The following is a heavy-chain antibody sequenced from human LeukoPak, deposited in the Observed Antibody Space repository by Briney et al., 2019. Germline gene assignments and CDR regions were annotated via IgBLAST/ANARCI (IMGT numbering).Heavy chain of an antibody. J-gene: IGHJ6*03. Sequence: GGSLRLSCAASGFNLSTYAVNWVRQAPGKGLEWVSYSSDSGRTVYYADSVRGRFSISRDHAENSLSLEMNSLIAEDTAVYYCARFAMGRGVISLSYFYYYMDVWGKGTTVTISS. D-gene: IGHD3-10*01. CDR2: SSDSGRTV. CDR1: GFNLSTYA. CDR3: ARFAMGRGVISLSYFYYYMDV. V-gene: IGHV3-48*03.